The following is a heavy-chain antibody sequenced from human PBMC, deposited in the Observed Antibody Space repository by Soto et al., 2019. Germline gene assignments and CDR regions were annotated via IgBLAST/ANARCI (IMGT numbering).Heavy chain of an antibody. CDR1: GYTFTSYA. D-gene: IGHD3-22*01. V-gene: IGHV1-3*01. Sequence: ASVKVSCKASGYTFTSYAMHWVRQAPGQRLEWMGWINAGNGNTKYSQKFQGRVTITRDTSASTAYMELSSLRSKETAVYYCARDIGWLGKITAGFDYWGQGTLVTVSS. CDR2: INAGNGNT. CDR3: ARDIGWLGKITAGFDY. J-gene: IGHJ4*02.